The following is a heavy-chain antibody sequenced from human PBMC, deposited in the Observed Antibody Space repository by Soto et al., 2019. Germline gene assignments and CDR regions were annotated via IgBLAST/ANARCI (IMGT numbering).Heavy chain of an antibody. CDR3: AHRRPFLTGSYFDC. Sequence: SGPTLVNPTPTLPLTCTFSGFSLTTSGVGVGWTSKPPGKALEWLALIYWDDDKRYSPSLKSGLTITRDTSKNQVVLTMTNMDPVDTATYYCAHRRPFLTGSYFDCWGQGTMVTVSS. CDR2: IYWDDDK. V-gene: IGHV2-5*02. J-gene: IGHJ4*02. CDR1: GFSLTTSGVG. D-gene: IGHD3-9*01.